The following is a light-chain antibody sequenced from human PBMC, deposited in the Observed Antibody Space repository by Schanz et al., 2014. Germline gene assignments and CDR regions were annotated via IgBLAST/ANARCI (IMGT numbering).Light chain of an antibody. CDR3: GSYAGNINWV. CDR1: SSDVGGYYY. V-gene: IGLV2-8*01. Sequence: QSVLTQPPSASGSPGQSVTISCTGTSSDVGGYYYVSWFQQHPGKAPKLMIFEVSKRPSGVPDRFSGSRSGNTASLTVSGLQVEDEADYYCGSYAGNINWVFGGGTKLTVL. CDR2: EVS. J-gene: IGLJ3*02.